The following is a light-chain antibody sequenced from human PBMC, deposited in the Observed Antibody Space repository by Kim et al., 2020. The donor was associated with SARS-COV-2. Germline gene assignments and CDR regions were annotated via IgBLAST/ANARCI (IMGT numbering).Light chain of an antibody. J-gene: IGKJ3*01. CDR3: QQYNSRPF. CDR1: QSVTSN. V-gene: IGKV3-15*01. Sequence: EIVMTQSPATLSVSPGERATLSCRASQSVTSNLAWYQQKPGQAPRLLIYGASIRATGIPVRFVGSGSGTEFTLTISSLQSEDIAVYYCQQYNSRPFFGPGTEGDIK. CDR2: GAS.